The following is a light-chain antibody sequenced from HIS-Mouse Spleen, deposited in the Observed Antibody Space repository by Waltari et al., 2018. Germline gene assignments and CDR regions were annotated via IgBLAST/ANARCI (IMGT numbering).Light chain of an antibody. V-gene: IGLV2-11*01. J-gene: IGLJ1*01. CDR2: DVS. CDR3: CSYAGSYTGV. CDR1: RSDVGGYNY. Sequence: QSALTQPRPVSGSPGQSVTISCTGTRSDVGGYNYVSWYQQHPGKAPKLMIYDVSKRPSGVPDRFSGSKSGNTASLTISGLQAEDEADYYCCSYAGSYTGVFGTGTKVTVL.